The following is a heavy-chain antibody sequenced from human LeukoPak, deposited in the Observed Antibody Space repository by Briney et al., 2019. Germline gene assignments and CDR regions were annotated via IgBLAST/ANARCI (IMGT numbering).Heavy chain of an antibody. CDR1: GFTFSDYY. CDR2: IYSGGST. D-gene: IGHD1-26*01. V-gene: IGHV3-53*01. Sequence: GESLRLSCAASGFTFSDYYMTWVRQAPGKGLEWVSVIYSGGSTYYADSVKGRFTISRDNSKNTLYLQMNSLRAEDTAVYYCATGAVGALDYWGQGTLVTVSS. CDR3: ATGAVGALDY. J-gene: IGHJ4*02.